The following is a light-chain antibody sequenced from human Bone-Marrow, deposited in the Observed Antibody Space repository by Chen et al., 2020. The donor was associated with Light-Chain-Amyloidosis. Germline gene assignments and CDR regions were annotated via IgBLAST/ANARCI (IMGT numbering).Light chain of an antibody. CDR1: QTISSNY. CDR3: QQYGTSPLT. CDR2: GSS. Sequence: EIVLTQSPGTLSLSPGEGANLSCRANQTISSNYLTRYQQKFGQAPRLLIYGSSSRATGIPDRLTGSGSGTDFTPTINRLEPEDFAMYYCQQYGTSPLTFGGGTKVEIK. J-gene: IGKJ4*01. V-gene: IGKV3-20*01.